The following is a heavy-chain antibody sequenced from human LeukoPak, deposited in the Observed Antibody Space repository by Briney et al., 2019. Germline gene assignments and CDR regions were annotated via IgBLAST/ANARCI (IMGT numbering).Heavy chain of an antibody. J-gene: IGHJ6*03. CDR1: GFGLSSYE. D-gene: IGHD3-16*01. CDR2: ISGSGSTI. Sequence: GGSLRLSCAASGFGLSSYEMNWVRQAPGKGLEWISYISGSGSTIYYADSVKGRFTISRDNAKNSLYLQMNSLRPDDMATYYCAREDYSLGYYYYYMDVWGKGTTVTVSS. CDR3: AREDYSLGYYYYYMDV. V-gene: IGHV3-48*03.